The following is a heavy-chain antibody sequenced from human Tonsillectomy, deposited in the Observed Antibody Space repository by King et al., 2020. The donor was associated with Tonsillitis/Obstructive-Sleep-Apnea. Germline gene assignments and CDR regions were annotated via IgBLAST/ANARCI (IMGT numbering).Heavy chain of an antibody. V-gene: IGHV3-11*01. CDR3: ARGEYGITSTSTWYYYMDV. D-gene: IGHD1-14*01. Sequence: VQLVESGGGLVKPGGSLRLSCAASGFPFSDYYMNWIRQAPGKGLEWVSYISSGGTTIYYVDSVKGRFTISRDDAKNSLYLQMNSLRAEDTAIYYCARGEYGITSTSTWYYYMDVWGKGTTVTVSS. CDR2: ISSGGTTI. J-gene: IGHJ6*03. CDR1: GFPFSDYY.